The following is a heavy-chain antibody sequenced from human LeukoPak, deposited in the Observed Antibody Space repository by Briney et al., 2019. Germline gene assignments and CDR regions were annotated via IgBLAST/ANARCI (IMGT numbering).Heavy chain of an antibody. CDR2: INPSGGST. CDR1: GYTFTSYY. J-gene: IGHJ5*02. V-gene: IGHV1-46*01. Sequence: ASVTVSCKASGYTFTSYYMHWVRQAPGQGLEWMGIINPSGGSTSYAQKFQGRVTMTRDTSTSTVYMELSSLRSEDTAVYYCARGGRVRFLEWLSPPDNWFDPWGQGTLVTVSS. CDR3: ARGGRVRFLEWLSPPDNWFDP. D-gene: IGHD3-3*01.